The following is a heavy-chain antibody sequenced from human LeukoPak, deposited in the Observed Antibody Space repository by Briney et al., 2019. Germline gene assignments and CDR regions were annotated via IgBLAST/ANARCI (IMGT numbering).Heavy chain of an antibody. CDR1: GYTFTSYD. V-gene: IGHV1-8*03. J-gene: IGHJ6*03. D-gene: IGHD3-9*01. CDR3: ARGERYFDWLPNYYYYMDV. Sequence: GASVKVSCTASGYTFTSYDINWVRQATGQGLEWMGWMNPNSGNTGYAQKFQGRVTITRNTSISTAYMELSSLRSEDTAVYYCARGERYFDWLPNYYYYMDVWGKGTTVTVSS. CDR2: MNPNSGNT.